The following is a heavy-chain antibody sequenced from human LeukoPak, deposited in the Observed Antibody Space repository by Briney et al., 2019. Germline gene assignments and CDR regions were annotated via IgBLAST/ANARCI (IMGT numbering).Heavy chain of an antibody. CDR2: IYPGDSDT. J-gene: IGHJ4*02. CDR1: GYSFTSYW. Sequence: GESLKFSWKGSGYSFTSYWIGWVRQIPGKGLEWIRIIYPGDSDTRYRPSFQGQVTISADKSISTAYLQWSSLKASDTAMYYCARHGDDYGDPSLMGGWGQGTLVIVSS. D-gene: IGHD4-17*01. V-gene: IGHV5-51*01. CDR3: ARHGDDYGDPSLMGG.